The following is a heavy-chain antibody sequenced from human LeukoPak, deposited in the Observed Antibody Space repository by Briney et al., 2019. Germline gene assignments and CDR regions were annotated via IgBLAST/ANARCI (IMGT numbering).Heavy chain of an antibody. Sequence: SETLSLTCTVSGGSISSSSYYWGWIRQPPGKGLEWIGSIYYSGSTYYNPSLKSRVTISVDTSKNQFSLKLSSVTAADTAVYYWSRHKAPNVIIRFEPRGQGTPV. CDR3: SRHKAPNVIIRFEP. D-gene: IGHD3-10*01. CDR1: GGSISSSSYY. J-gene: IGHJ5*01. V-gene: IGHV4-39*01. CDR2: IYYSGST.